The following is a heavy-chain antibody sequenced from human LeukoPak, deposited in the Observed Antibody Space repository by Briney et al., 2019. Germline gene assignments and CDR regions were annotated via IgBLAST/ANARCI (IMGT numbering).Heavy chain of an antibody. CDR1: GGSISSYY. CDR3: ARGGLRKRHFDY. Sequence: SETLSLTCTVSGGSISSYYWSWIRQPPGKGLEWIGYIYYSGSTNYNPSLKSRVTISADRSKNQFSLKLSSVTAADTAVYYCARGGLRKRHFDYWGQGTLVTVSS. CDR2: IYYSGST. V-gene: IGHV4-59*12. D-gene: IGHD4-17*01. J-gene: IGHJ4*02.